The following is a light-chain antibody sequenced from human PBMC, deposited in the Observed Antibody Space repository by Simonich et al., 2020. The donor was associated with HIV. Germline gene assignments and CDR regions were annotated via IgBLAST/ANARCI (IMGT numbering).Light chain of an antibody. Sequence: QSVLTQPPSASGTPGQRVTISCSGSSSNIGRNYVYWYQQLPGTAPKLLMYGNDQRPSGVPDRVSGSKSGTSASLAISGLRSEDETDYYCAAWDDSLSVWVFGGGTKLTVL. CDR2: GND. J-gene: IGLJ3*02. V-gene: IGLV1-47*01. CDR1: SSNIGRNY. CDR3: AAWDDSLSVWV.